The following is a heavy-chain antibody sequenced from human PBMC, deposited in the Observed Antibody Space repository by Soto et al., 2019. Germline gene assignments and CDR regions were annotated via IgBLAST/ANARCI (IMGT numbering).Heavy chain of an antibody. V-gene: IGHV4-34*01. J-gene: IGHJ6*03. CDR1: GGSFSVYF. Sequence: SGTLSLTCAVYGGSFSVYFWSWIRQPPGKGLEWIGEINHSGSTNYNPSLKSRVTISVDTSKNQFSLKLSSVTAADTAVYYCARGTSSMVRGVMGYYYYYYMDVWGKGTTVTVSS. D-gene: IGHD3-10*01. CDR2: INHSGST. CDR3: ARGTSSMVRGVMGYYYYYYMDV.